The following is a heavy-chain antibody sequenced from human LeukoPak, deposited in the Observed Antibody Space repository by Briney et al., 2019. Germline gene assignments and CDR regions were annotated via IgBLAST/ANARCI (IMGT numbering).Heavy chain of an antibody. D-gene: IGHD3-10*01. V-gene: IGHV1-2*02. Sequence: ASVKVSCKASGYTFTGYYMHWVRQAPGQGLEWMGWINPNSGGTNYAQKFQGRVTMTRDTSISTAYMELSRLRSDDTAVYYCARSPLWFGELYSDYWGQGPLVTVSS. CDR2: INPNSGGT. CDR1: GYTFTGYY. J-gene: IGHJ4*02. CDR3: ARSPLWFGELYSDY.